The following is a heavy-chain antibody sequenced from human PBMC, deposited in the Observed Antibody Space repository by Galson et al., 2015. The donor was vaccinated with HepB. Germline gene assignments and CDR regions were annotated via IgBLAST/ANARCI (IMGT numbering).Heavy chain of an antibody. D-gene: IGHD6-13*01. J-gene: IGHJ5*02. CDR3: ARGEPKGIAADRPNWFDP. Sequence: SLRLSCAASGFTFSSYWMSWVRQAPGKGLEWVANIKQDGSEKYYVDSVKGRFTISRDNAKNSLYLQMNSLRAEDTAVYYCARGEPKGIAADRPNWFDPWGQGTLVTVSS. CDR2: IKQDGSEK. CDR1: GFTFSSYW. V-gene: IGHV3-7*03.